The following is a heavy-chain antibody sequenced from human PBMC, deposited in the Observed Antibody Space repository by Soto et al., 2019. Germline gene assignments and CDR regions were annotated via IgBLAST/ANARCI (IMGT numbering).Heavy chain of an antibody. J-gene: IGHJ6*02. CDR3: ARDLGYSYGYFVRYYYYGMDV. D-gene: IGHD5-18*01. CDR1: GFTFSSYG. CDR2: IWYDGSNK. V-gene: IGHV3-33*01. Sequence: GRSLRLSCAASGFTFSSYGMHWVRQAPGKGLEWVAVIWYDGSNKYYADSVKGRFTISRDNSKNTLYLQMNSLRAEDTAVYYCARDLGYSYGYFVRYYYYGMDVWGQGTTVTVSS.